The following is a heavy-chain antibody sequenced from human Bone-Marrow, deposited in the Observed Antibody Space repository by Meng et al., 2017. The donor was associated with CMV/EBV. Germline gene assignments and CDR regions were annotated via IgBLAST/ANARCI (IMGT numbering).Heavy chain of an antibody. CDR2: IKQDGSEK. CDR1: GFTFSSYW. V-gene: IGHV3-7*01. Sequence: GESLKISCAASGFTFSSYWMSWVRQAPGKGLEWVANIKQDGSEKYYVDSVKVRFTISRDNAKNSLYLQMNSLRAEDTAVYYCARAIYGSGSYYNERGSNDYWGQGTLVAVSS. CDR3: ARAIYGSGSYYNERGSNDY. J-gene: IGHJ4*02. D-gene: IGHD3-10*01.